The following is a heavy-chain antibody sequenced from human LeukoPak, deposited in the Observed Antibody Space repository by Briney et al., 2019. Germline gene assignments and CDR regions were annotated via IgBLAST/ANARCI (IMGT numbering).Heavy chain of an antibody. Sequence: PSETLSLTCTVSGGSISSYYWSWIRQPPGKGLEWIGYIYYSGSTNYNPSLKSRVTISVDTSKNQFSLKLTSVTAADTAVYYCAIATRGAFDYWGQGSLVTVSS. V-gene: IGHV4-59*08. D-gene: IGHD5-12*01. J-gene: IGHJ4*02. CDR2: IYYSGST. CDR3: AIATRGAFDY. CDR1: GGSISSYY.